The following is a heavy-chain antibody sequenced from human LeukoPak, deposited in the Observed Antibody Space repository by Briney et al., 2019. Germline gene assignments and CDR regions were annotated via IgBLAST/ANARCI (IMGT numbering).Heavy chain of an antibody. CDR2: FDPEDGET. D-gene: IGHD3-10*01. CDR3: ATVTMVRGVIDC. Sequence: ASVKVSCKVSGYTLTELSMHWVRQAPGKGLEWMGGFDPEDGETIYAQKFQGRVTMTEDTSTDTAYMELSSLRSEDTAVYYCATVTMVRGVIDCWGQGTLVTVSS. V-gene: IGHV1-24*01. CDR1: GYTLTELS. J-gene: IGHJ4*02.